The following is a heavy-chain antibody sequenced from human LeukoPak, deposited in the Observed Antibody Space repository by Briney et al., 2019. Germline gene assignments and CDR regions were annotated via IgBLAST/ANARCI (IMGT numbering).Heavy chain of an antibody. CDR3: ARLYQGKRPPDY. CDR1: GGSISSYY. Sequence: SETLSLTCTVSGGSISSYYWSWIRQPPGKGLEWIGYIYYSGSTNYNPSLKSRVTISVDTSKNQFSLKLSSVTAADTAVYYCARLYQGKRPPDYWGQGTLVTVSS. J-gene: IGHJ4*02. V-gene: IGHV4-59*01. D-gene: IGHD6-25*01. CDR2: IYYSGST.